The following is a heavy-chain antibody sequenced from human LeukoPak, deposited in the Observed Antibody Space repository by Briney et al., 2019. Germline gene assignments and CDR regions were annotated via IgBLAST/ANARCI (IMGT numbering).Heavy chain of an antibody. Sequence: EASVKVSCKASGYTFTSYGISWVRQAPGQGLEWMGWISAYNGNTNYAQKLQGRVTMTTDTSTSTAYMELRSLRSDDTAVYYCARHRSGSGSYYNYYFDYWGQGTLVTVSS. D-gene: IGHD3-10*01. CDR1: GYTFTSYG. CDR2: ISAYNGNT. V-gene: IGHV1-18*01. CDR3: ARHRSGSGSYYNYYFDY. J-gene: IGHJ4*02.